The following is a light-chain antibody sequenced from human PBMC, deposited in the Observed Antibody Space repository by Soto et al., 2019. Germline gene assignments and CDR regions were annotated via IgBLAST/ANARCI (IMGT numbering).Light chain of an antibody. V-gene: IGLV1-44*01. Sequence: QSVLTQPPSASGTPGQRVIISCSGSSSNFGGNTANWYQQFPGTAPKVLIYSNNQRPSGVPDRFSGSKSGTSASLAISGLQSKDEADYYCAAWDDSLNGGVFGGGTKVTVL. CDR3: AAWDDSLNGGV. CDR1: SSNFGGNT. J-gene: IGLJ3*02. CDR2: SNN.